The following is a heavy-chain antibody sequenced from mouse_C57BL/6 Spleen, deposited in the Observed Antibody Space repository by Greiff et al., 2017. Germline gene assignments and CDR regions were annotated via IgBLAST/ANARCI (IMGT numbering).Heavy chain of an antibody. V-gene: IGHV5-9-1*02. Sequence: EVQLQESGEGLVKPGGSLKLSCAASGFTFSSYAMSWVRQTPEKRLEWVAYISSGGDYIYYADTVKGRFTISRDNARNTLYLQMSSLKSEDTAMYYCTRDGNYVRGFDYWGQGTTLTVSS. CDR1: GFTFSSYA. CDR2: ISSGGDYI. J-gene: IGHJ2*01. CDR3: TRDGNYVRGFDY. D-gene: IGHD2-1*01.